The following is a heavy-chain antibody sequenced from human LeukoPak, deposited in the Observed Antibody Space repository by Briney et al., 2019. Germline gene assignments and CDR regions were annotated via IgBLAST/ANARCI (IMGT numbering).Heavy chain of an antibody. CDR1: GGSISIYY. V-gene: IGHV4-59*08. D-gene: IGHD2/OR15-2a*01. CDR3: AGHHPRNTVDF. CDR2: ISDIGSI. Sequence: SETLSLTCTVSGGSISIYYWSWIRQPPGKGLEWIAYISDIGSINYNPSLKSRVTISLDTSKNQFSLKLGSVTAADTAVYYCAGHHPRNTVDFWGQGTLVTVSS. J-gene: IGHJ4*02.